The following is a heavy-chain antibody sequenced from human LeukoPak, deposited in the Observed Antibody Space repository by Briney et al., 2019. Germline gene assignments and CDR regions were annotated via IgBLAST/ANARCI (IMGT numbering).Heavy chain of an antibody. Sequence: GASVKVSCKASGYTFTGYYMHWVRQAPGQGLEWMGWINPNSGGTNYAQKFQGRVTMTRDTSISTAYMELSRLRSDDTAVYYCARAHPYYSSGWYWPFDYWGQGTLVTVSS. V-gene: IGHV1-2*02. CDR3: ARAHPYYSSGWYWPFDY. D-gene: IGHD6-19*01. J-gene: IGHJ4*02. CDR1: GYTFTGYY. CDR2: INPNSGGT.